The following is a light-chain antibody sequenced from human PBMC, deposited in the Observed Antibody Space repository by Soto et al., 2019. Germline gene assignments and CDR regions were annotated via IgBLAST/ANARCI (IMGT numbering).Light chain of an antibody. CDR2: DDS. Sequence: SYVLTQPPSVSVAPGQTARIPCGGNDIGSKNVHWYQQKPGQAPVLVVHDDSDRPSGIPERFSGSNSGNTATLIISRVEAGDEADFYCQVWDSSSDRPVFGGGTQLTVL. J-gene: IGLJ3*02. CDR3: QVWDSSSDRPV. V-gene: IGLV3-21*02. CDR1: DIGSKN.